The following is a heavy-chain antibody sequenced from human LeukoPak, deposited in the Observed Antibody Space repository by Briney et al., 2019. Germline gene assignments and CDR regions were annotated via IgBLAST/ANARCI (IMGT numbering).Heavy chain of an antibody. CDR3: ARGRSSSYYYYYYMDV. CDR1: GGSFSGYY. Sequence: SETLSLTCAVYGGSFSGYYWSGIRQPPGKGLEWIGEINHSGSTNYNPSLKSRVTISVDTSKNQFSLKLISVTAADTAVYYCARGRSSSYYYYYYMDVWGKGTTVTVSS. V-gene: IGHV4-34*01. J-gene: IGHJ6*03. CDR2: INHSGST. D-gene: IGHD3-16*02.